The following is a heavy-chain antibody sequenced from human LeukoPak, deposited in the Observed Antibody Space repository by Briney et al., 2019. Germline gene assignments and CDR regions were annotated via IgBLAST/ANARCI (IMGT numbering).Heavy chain of an antibody. Sequence: GGSLRLSCAASGFTFSSYSMNWVRQAPGKGLEWVSCISSSSSYIYYADSVKGRFTISRDNAKNSLYLQMNSLRAEDTAVYYCARARRGDGIAAAGDYWGQGTLVTVSS. CDR2: ISSSSSYI. D-gene: IGHD6-13*01. J-gene: IGHJ4*02. CDR3: ARARRGDGIAAAGDY. CDR1: GFTFSSYS. V-gene: IGHV3-21*01.